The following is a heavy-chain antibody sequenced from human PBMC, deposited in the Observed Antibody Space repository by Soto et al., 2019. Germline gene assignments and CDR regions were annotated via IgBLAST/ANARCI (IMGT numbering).Heavy chain of an antibody. CDR2: IYYSGST. D-gene: IGHD5-12*01. Sequence: LSLTCTVSGGSISSGDYYWSWIRQPPGEGLEWIGYIYYSGSTYYNPSLKSRVTISVDTSKNQFSLKLSSVTAADTAVYYCARRDIVATIFDYWGQGTLVTVSS. V-gene: IGHV4-30-4*01. J-gene: IGHJ4*02. CDR3: ARRDIVATIFDY. CDR1: GGSISSGDYY.